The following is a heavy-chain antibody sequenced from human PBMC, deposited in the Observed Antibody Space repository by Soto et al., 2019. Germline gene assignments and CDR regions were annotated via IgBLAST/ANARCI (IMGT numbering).Heavy chain of an antibody. Sequence: ASVKVSCKASGFTFTSSAVQWVRQARGQRLEWIGWIVVGSGNTNYAQKFQERVTITRDMSTSTAYMELSSLRSEDTAVYYCAAEYCSGGSCYPYYFDSWGQGTLVTVSS. CDR1: GFTFTSSA. V-gene: IGHV1-58*01. D-gene: IGHD2-15*01. J-gene: IGHJ4*02. CDR3: AAEYCSGGSCYPYYFDS. CDR2: IVVGSGNT.